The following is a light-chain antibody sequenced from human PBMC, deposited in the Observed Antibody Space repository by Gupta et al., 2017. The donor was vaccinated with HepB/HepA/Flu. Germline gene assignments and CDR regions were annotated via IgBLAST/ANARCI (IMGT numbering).Light chain of an antibody. CDR2: KAS. CDR1: QSISSW. V-gene: IGKV1-5*03. CDR3: QQYNSYLCN. J-gene: IGKJ2*04. Sequence: DIPLSQSPSTLSASVGDRVTITCRASQSISSWLAWYQQKPGKAPKLLIYKASSVESGIPSRFSGSGSGTEFTLTISSLQPDDFATYYCQQYNSYLCNFGQGTKLEIK.